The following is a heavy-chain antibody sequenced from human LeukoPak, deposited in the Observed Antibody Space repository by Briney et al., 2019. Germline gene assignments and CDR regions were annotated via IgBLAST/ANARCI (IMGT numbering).Heavy chain of an antibody. V-gene: IGHV1-2*02. Sequence: ASVKVSCKSIGDTFTDYHIHRLRQAPGQGLRWMGWINPNSGGTILAQKFQGRVTMTRDTSISTAYMELSRLRSDDTAVYYCARDRNTYYYDSSSDAFDIWGQGTMVTVSS. CDR1: GDTFTDYH. CDR2: INPNSGGT. D-gene: IGHD3-22*01. CDR3: ARDRNTYYYDSSSDAFDI. J-gene: IGHJ3*02.